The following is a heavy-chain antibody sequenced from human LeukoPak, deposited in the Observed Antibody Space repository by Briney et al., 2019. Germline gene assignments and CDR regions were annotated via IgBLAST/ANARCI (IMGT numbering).Heavy chain of an antibody. D-gene: IGHD6-13*01. Sequence: SETLSLTCAVYGGSFSGYYWSWIRQPPGKGLEWIGEINHSGSTNYNPSLKSRVTISVDTSKNQFSLKLSSVTAADTAVYYCARRGRYSSSWFGYWGQGALVTISS. CDR1: GGSFSGYY. V-gene: IGHV4-34*01. CDR2: INHSGST. J-gene: IGHJ5*01. CDR3: ARRGRYSSSWFGY.